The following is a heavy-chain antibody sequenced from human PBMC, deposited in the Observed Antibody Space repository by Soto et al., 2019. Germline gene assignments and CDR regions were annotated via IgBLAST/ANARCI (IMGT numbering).Heavy chain of an antibody. CDR3: ARRARPDFYYMDV. Sequence: GSLRLSCAASGFTLSGYAMDWVRQAPGKGLEYVSGISSNGVDTYYANSVQGRFTISRDNSKNTVYLQMGSLRPEDMAVYYCARRARPDFYYMDVWGKGTTVTVS. J-gene: IGHJ6*03. CDR2: ISSNGVDT. CDR1: GFTLSGYA. V-gene: IGHV3-64*01. D-gene: IGHD6-6*01.